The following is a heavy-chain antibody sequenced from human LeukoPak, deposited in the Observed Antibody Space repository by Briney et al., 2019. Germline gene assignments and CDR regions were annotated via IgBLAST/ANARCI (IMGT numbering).Heavy chain of an antibody. J-gene: IGHJ2*01. CDR1: GYTFTGYY. D-gene: IGHD3-3*01. Sequence: ASVKVSCKASGYTFTGYYMHWVRQAPGQGLEWMGWINPNSGGTNYAQKFQGRVTMTRDTSISTAYMELSGLRSDDTAVYYCARGGDFWSGYYNWYFDLWGRGTLVTVSS. CDR3: ARGGDFWSGYYNWYFDL. CDR2: INPNSGGT. V-gene: IGHV1-2*02.